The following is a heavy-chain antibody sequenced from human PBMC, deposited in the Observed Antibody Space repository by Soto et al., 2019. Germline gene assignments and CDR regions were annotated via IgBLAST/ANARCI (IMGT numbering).Heavy chain of an antibody. Sequence: PSETLCLTCTVSGGSISSYGGSWIRQPPGRGLGWIGYIYQSGSTTYNPSLKSRLTISLDRSKNEVSLKLTSVTAADTAVYYCNSDYTLRSYRFDYWGRGILVTVSS. J-gene: IGHJ4*02. CDR2: IYQSGST. V-gene: IGHV4-59*12. D-gene: IGHD4-4*01. CDR1: GGSISSYG. CDR3: NSDYTLRSYRFDY.